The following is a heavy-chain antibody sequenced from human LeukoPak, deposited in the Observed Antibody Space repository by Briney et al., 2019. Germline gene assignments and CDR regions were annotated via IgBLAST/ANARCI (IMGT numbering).Heavy chain of an antibody. V-gene: IGHV4-59*01. CDR3: ARSEYSSSSGHFDY. Sequence: PSETLSLTCAVSGGSINSYYWSWIRQPPGKGLEWIGYINYSGSTNYNPSLKSRVTISVDTSKNQFSLKLSSVTAADTAMYYCARSEYSSSSGHFDYWGQGTLVTVSS. CDR2: INYSGST. D-gene: IGHD6-6*01. CDR1: GGSINSYY. J-gene: IGHJ4*02.